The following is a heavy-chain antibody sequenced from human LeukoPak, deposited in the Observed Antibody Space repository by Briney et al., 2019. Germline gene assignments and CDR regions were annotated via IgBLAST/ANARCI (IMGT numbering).Heavy chain of an antibody. CDR3: ARGVVVVVAAPNAGNWFDP. V-gene: IGHV4-34*01. CDR1: GGSISSYY. J-gene: IGHJ5*02. D-gene: IGHD2-15*01. CDR2: INHSGST. Sequence: PSETLSLTCTVSGGSISSYYWSWIRQPPGKGLEWIGEINHSGSTNYNPSLKSRVTISVDTSKNQFSLKLSSVTAADTAVYYCARGVVVVVAAPNAGNWFDPWGQGTLVTVSS.